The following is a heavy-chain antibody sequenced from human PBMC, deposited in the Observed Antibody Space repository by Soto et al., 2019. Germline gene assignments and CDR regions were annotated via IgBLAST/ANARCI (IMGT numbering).Heavy chain of an antibody. V-gene: IGHV4-39*01. J-gene: IGHJ4*02. CDR2: IYYSGST. CDR1: GGSISSSSYY. D-gene: IGHD3-3*01. CDR3: AGYYDFWSGYFDY. Sequence: TLSLTCTVSGGSISSSSYYWGWIRQPPGKGLEWIGSIYYSGSTYYNPSLKSRVTISVDTSKNQFSLKLSSVTAADTAVYYCAGYYDFWSGYFDYWGQGTLVTVSS.